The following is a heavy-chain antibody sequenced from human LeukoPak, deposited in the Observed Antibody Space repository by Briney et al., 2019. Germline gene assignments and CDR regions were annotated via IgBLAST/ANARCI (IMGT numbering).Heavy chain of an antibody. Sequence: GGSLRLSCAVSGFTFSDYYMDWVRQAPGKGLEWVGRIRNKANSYTTEYAASVKGRFTISRDDSKNSLYLQMNSRKTEDTAVYYCTRVANGIDYWGQGTLVTVSS. CDR3: TRVANGIDY. J-gene: IGHJ4*02. CDR1: GFTFSDYY. CDR2: IRNKANSYTT. V-gene: IGHV3-72*01.